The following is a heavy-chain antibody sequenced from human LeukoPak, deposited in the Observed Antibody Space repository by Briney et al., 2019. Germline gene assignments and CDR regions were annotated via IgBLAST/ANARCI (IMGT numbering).Heavy chain of an antibody. Sequence: ASVKVSCKASGYTFTSYGISWVRQAPGQGLEWMGWISAYNGNTNYAQKLQGRVTMTTDTSTSTAYTELRSLRSDDTAVYYCARGMVGSYHYYYYYMDVWGKGTTVTVSS. CDR3: ARGMVGSYHYYYYYMDV. J-gene: IGHJ6*03. CDR1: GYTFTSYG. CDR2: ISAYNGNT. V-gene: IGHV1-18*01. D-gene: IGHD1-26*01.